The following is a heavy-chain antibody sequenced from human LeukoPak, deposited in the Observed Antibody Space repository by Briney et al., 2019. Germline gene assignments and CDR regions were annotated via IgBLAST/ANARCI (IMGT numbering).Heavy chain of an antibody. V-gene: IGHV4-59*01. Sequence: PSETLSLTCTVSGGSISSYYWSWIRQPPGKGLEWIGYIYYSGSTNYNPSLKSRVTISVDTSKNQFSLKLSSVTAADTAVYYCARAYTHPLVVDYWGRGTLVTVSS. CDR3: ARAYTHPLVVDY. CDR2: IYYSGST. CDR1: GGSISSYY. J-gene: IGHJ4*02. D-gene: IGHD2-2*02.